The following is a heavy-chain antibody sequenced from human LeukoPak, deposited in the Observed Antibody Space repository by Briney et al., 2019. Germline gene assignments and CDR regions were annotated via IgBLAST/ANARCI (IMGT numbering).Heavy chain of an antibody. Sequence: SKTLSLTCAVSGYSISSGYYWGWIRQPPGKGLEWIGSIYHSGNTYYNPSLKSRVTISVDTSKNQFSLKLSSVTATDTAVYYCASLPIRLTRVDYWGQGTLVTVSS. CDR2: IYHSGNT. CDR1: GYSISSGYY. J-gene: IGHJ4*02. V-gene: IGHV4-38-2*01. D-gene: IGHD7-27*01. CDR3: ASLPIRLTRVDY.